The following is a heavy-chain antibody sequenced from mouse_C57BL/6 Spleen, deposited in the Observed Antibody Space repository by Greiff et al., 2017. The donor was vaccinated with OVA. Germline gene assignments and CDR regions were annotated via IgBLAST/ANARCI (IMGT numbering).Heavy chain of an antibody. V-gene: IGHV1-61*01. CDR2: IYPSDSET. J-gene: IGHJ3*01. Sequence: QVQLQQPGAELVRPGSSVKLSCKASGYTFTSYWMDWVKQRPGQGLEWIGNIYPSDSETHYNQKFKDKATLTVDKSSSTAYMQISSLTSEDSAVYYCARGAHGSSYWFAYWGQGTLVTVSA. D-gene: IGHD1-1*01. CDR1: GYTFTSYW. CDR3: ARGAHGSSYWFAY.